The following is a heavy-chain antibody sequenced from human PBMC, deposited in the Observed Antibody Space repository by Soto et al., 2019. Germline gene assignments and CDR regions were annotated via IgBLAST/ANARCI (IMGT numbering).Heavy chain of an antibody. J-gene: IGHJ4*02. Sequence: QVQLVESGGGVVQPGRSLRLSCAASGFTFSSFSLHWVRQAPGKVLEWLALISYDGSTKYNADSVKGRFTVSRDNSNNTLYLQLSSLRPEDTAVYYCARTTTVAGTPEFDYWGQGTLVTVSS. CDR3: ARTTTVAGTPEFDY. CDR2: ISYDGSTK. D-gene: IGHD6-19*01. CDR1: GFTFSSFS. V-gene: IGHV3-30-3*01.